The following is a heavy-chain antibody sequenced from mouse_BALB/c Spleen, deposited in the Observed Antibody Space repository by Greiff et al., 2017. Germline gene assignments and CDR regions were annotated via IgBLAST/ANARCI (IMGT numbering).Heavy chain of an antibody. CDR3: ARGDYGYVGAMDY. CDR2: ILPGSGST. D-gene: IGHD1-2*01. Sequence: LQESGAELMKPGASVKISCKATGYTFSSYWVEWVKQRPGHGLEWIGEILPGSGSTNYNEKFKGKATFTADTSSNTAYMQLSSLTSEDSAVYYCARGDYGYVGAMDYWGQGTSVTVSS. J-gene: IGHJ4*01. CDR1: GYTFSSYW. V-gene: IGHV1-9*01.